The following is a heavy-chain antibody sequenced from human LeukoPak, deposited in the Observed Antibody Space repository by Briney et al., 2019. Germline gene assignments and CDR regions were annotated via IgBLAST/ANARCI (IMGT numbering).Heavy chain of an antibody. CDR1: GGSISSGGY. D-gene: IGHD5-24*01. CDR2: IYHSGST. Sequence: PSETLSLTCSVSGGSISSGGYWSWTRQPPGEGLEWIGYIYHSGSTYYNPSLKSRVTISIDRSKNQFSLKLTSVSAADTAVYYCARSRDGYNLGPWGQGTLVTVSS. CDR3: ARSRDGYNLGP. V-gene: IGHV4-30-2*01. J-gene: IGHJ4*02.